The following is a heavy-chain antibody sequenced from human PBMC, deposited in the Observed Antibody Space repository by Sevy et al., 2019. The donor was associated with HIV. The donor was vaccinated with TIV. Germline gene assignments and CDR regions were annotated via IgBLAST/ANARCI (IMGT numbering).Heavy chain of an antibody. CDR2: IKSKSDGGTA. J-gene: IGHJ6*02. V-gene: IGHV3-15*01. Sequence: GGSLRLSCAASGFTFTNAWMNWVRQAPGKGLEWVGRIKSKSDGGTADYAAPVEGRFTISTDDSRNMVHLQMDSLKTEDTAVYYCTTDPQGHIYHYYDDMEVWGQGTTVTVSS. CDR3: TTDPQGHIYHYYDDMEV. CDR1: GFTFTNAW.